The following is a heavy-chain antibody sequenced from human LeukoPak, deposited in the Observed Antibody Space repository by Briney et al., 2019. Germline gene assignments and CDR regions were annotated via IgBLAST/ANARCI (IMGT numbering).Heavy chain of an antibody. CDR1: GGSFSGYY. V-gene: IGHV4-34*01. D-gene: IGHD6-19*01. CDR2: INHSGST. J-gene: IGHJ4*02. CDR3: AREGSGYSSSPKPGLDY. Sequence: SETLSLTCAVYGGSFSGYYWSWIRQPPGKGLEWIGEINHSGSTNYNPSLKSRVTISVDTSKNQFSLKLSSVTAADTAVYYCAREGSGYSSSPKPGLDYWGQGTLVTVSS.